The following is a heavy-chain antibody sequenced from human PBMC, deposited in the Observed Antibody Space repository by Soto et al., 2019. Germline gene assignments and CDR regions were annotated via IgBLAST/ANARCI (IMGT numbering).Heavy chain of an antibody. CDR3: ARAENYDFWSGYFHYYYYYMDV. Sequence: GGSLRLSCAASGFTVSSNYMSWVRQAPGKGLEWVSVIYSGGSTYYADSVKGRFTISRDNSKNTLYLQMNSLRAEDTAVYYCARAENYDFWSGYFHYYYYYMDVWGKGTTVTVSS. CDR2: IYSGGST. D-gene: IGHD3-3*01. V-gene: IGHV3-66*01. CDR1: GFTVSSNY. J-gene: IGHJ6*03.